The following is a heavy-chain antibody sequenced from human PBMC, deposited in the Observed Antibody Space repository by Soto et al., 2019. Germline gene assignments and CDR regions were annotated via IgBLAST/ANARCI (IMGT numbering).Heavy chain of an antibody. CDR3: ARGRYGDY. J-gene: IGHJ4*02. CDR2: ISAHNGNT. Sequence: GASVKVSCEASGDSFTSYGITWVRQAPGQGLEWMGWISAHNGNTDYAQKLQGRVIVTRDTSTSTAYMELRSLISDDTAVYYCARGRYGDYWGQGALVTVSS. V-gene: IGHV1-18*01. CDR1: GDSFTSYG. D-gene: IGHD1-1*01.